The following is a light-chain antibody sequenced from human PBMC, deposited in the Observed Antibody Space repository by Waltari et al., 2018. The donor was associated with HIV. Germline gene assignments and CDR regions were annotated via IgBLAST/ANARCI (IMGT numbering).Light chain of an antibody. Sequence: QSALTQPPSASGSPGQSVTISCTGTSSDVGGYHYVSWYQQHPGKAPKLIIYEVSKRPPGAPDRFAGSKSGNTASLTVSGLQADDEAYYYCSSYAGNNNFVFGTGTKVTVL. CDR2: EVS. CDR1: SSDVGGYHY. CDR3: SSYAGNNNFV. V-gene: IGLV2-8*01. J-gene: IGLJ1*01.